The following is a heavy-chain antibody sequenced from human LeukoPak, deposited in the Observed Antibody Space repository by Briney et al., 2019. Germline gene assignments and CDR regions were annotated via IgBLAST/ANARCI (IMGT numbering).Heavy chain of an antibody. D-gene: IGHD4-17*01. CDR1: GGTFSSYA. Sequence: ASVRVSCKASGGTFSSYAISWVRQAPGQGLEWMGRIIPIFGTANYAQKFQGRVTITTDESTSTAYMELSSLRTEDTAVYYCARVERHGDPLASGDYWGQGTLVTVSS. V-gene: IGHV1-69*05. CDR3: ARVERHGDPLASGDY. CDR2: IIPIFGTA. J-gene: IGHJ4*02.